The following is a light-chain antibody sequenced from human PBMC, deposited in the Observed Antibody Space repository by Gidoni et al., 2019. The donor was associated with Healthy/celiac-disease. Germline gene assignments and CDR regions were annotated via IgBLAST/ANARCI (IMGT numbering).Light chain of an antibody. CDR2: SNN. CDR3: AAWDDSLNGHYV. CDR1: SSNIGSNT. J-gene: IGLJ1*01. Sequence: QSVLTQPPSASGTPGQRVTISCSGSSSNIGSNTVNCYQQLPGTAAKLLIFSNNRRPSGVPDRFSGSESGTSASLAISGLQSEDEADYYYAAWDDSLNGHYVFGTGTKVTVL. V-gene: IGLV1-44*01.